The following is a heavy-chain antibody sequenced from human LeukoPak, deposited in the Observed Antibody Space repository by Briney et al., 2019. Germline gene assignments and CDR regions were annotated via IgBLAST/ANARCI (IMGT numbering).Heavy chain of an antibody. J-gene: IGHJ4*02. V-gene: IGHV4-39*01. CDR2: IYYSGST. D-gene: IGHD3-22*01. CDR3: ARGSRGSGYYASDY. Sequence: PSETLSLTCTVSGGSISSSSYYWGWIRQPPGKGLEWIGSIYYSGSTYYNPSLKSRVTISVDTSKNQFSLKLSSVTAADTAVYYCARGSRGSGYYASDYWGQGTLVTVSS. CDR1: GGSISSSSYY.